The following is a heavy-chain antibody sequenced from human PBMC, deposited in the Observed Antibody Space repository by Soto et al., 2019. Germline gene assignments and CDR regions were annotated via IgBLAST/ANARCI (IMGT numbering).Heavy chain of an antibody. Sequence: GSLRLSCAASGLTVSSNYMSWVRQAPGKGLEWVSVIYSGGSTYYADSVKGRFTISIDNSKNTLYLQMNSLRAEDTAVYYCEREGNWNDGPRGFDPWGQGTLVTVSS. CDR3: EREGNWNDGPRGFDP. J-gene: IGHJ5*02. CDR2: IYSGGST. CDR1: GLTVSSNY. D-gene: IGHD1-1*01. V-gene: IGHV3-53*01.